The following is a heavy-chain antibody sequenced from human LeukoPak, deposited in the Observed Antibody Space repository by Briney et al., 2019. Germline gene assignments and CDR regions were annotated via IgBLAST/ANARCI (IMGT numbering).Heavy chain of an antibody. CDR2: ISSSSSYI. J-gene: IGHJ5*01. CDR3: AKEAADIVVVPAAMMDS. D-gene: IGHD2-2*01. CDR1: GITFSSYS. Sequence: GGSLRLSCAASGITFSSYSMNWVRQAPGKGLEWVSCISSSSSYIYYADSVKGRFTISRDNAKNSLYLQMNSLRAEDTAVYYCAKEAADIVVVPAAMMDSWGQGTLVTVSS. V-gene: IGHV3-21*04.